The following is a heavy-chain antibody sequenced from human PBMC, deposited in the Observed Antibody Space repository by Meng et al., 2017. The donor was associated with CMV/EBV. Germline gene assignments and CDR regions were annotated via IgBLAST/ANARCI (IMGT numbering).Heavy chain of an antibody. CDR2: IKSKSVGGTT. J-gene: IGHJ4*02. Sequence: GESLKISCAASGFTFSSYEMNWVRQAPGKGLEWVARIKSKSVGGTTDYAAPVMGRFSISRDDSKNTLHLQMNSLKIEDTAVYYCTTEYYGSEFIYWGQGTMVTVSS. CDR3: TTEYYGSEFIY. V-gene: IGHV3-15*01. CDR1: GFTFSSYE. D-gene: IGHD3-10*01.